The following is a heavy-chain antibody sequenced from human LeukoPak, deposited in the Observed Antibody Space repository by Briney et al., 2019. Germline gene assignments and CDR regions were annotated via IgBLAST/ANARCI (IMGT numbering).Heavy chain of an antibody. CDR1: GGSFSGYY. CDR3: ARGQSRITMVRGVITQSPNGFDP. J-gene: IGHJ5*02. V-gene: IGHV4-34*01. CDR2: INHSGST. D-gene: IGHD3-10*01. Sequence: PSEPLSLTCAVYGGSFSGYYWSWIRQPPGKGLEWIGEINHSGSTNYNPSLKSRVTISVDTSKNQFSLKLSSVTAADTAVYYCARGQSRITMVRGVITQSPNGFDPWGQGTLVTVSS.